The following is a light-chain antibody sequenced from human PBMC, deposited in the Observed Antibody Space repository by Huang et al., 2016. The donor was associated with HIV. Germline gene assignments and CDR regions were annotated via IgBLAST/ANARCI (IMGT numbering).Light chain of an antibody. Sequence: EIVMTQSPATLSVSPWERATLSCRASQSVINNLAWYQQKPGLAPTLLIYGAYTRATGIPARFSGSWSGTRFTLTISSRQSEDFAVYYCQQYNNWPPEYTFGQGTKLEIK. CDR2: GAY. CDR1: QSVINN. CDR3: QQYNNWPPEYT. V-gene: IGKV3-15*01. J-gene: IGKJ2*01.